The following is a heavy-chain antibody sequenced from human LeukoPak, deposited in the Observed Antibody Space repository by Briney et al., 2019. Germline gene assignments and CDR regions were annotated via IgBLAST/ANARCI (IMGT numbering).Heavy chain of an antibody. CDR3: ARGIPYYYGSGRKYYYMDV. J-gene: IGHJ6*03. CDR2: IIPIFGTA. CDR1: GGTFSSYA. D-gene: IGHD3-10*01. Sequence: GASVMVSCKASGGTFSSYAISWVRQAPGQGLEWMGGIIPIFGTANYAQKFQGRVTITADESTSTAYMELSSLRSEDTAVYYCARGIPYYYGSGRKYYYMDVWGKGTTVTISS. V-gene: IGHV1-69*13.